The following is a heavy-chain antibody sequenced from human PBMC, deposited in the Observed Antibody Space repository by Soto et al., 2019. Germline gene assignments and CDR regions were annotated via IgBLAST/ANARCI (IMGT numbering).Heavy chain of an antibody. CDR2: INTNTGNP. D-gene: IGHD3-3*01. CDR1: GYTFTSYA. J-gene: IGHJ5*02. CDR3: ARGYGTYYDFWSGYPDNWFDP. V-gene: IGHV7-4-1*01. Sequence: ASVKVSCKASGYTFTSYAINWVRQAPGQGLERMGWINTNTGNPTYAQGFTGWFVFSLDTSASTAYLQICSLKAEDTAVYYCARGYGTYYDFWSGYPDNWFDPWGQGTLVTVSS.